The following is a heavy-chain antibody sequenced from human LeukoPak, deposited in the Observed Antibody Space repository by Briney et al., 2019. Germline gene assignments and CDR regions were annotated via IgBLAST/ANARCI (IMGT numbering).Heavy chain of an antibody. V-gene: IGHV3-23*01. CDR1: GFTFTSYS. J-gene: IGHJ4*02. Sequence: GGSLGLSCAASGFTFTSYSMNWVRQAPGKGLEWVSTISGGGGSTYYADSVKGRFTISRDNSKNTLYLQVNSLRAEDTAVYYCAKGGKWDVTPFDYWGQGTLVTVSS. CDR2: ISGGGGST. CDR3: AKGGKWDVTPFDY. D-gene: IGHD1-26*01.